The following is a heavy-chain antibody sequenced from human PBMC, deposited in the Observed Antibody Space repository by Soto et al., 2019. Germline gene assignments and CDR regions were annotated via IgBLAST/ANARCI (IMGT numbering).Heavy chain of an antibody. Sequence: SETLSLTCTVSGGSISSYYWSWIRQPPRKGLEWIGYIYYSGSTYYNPSLKSRVTISVDTSKNQFSLKLSSVTAADTAVYYCARLIHPQESVWDYWGLGTLVTVSS. D-gene: IGHD3-16*01. CDR1: GGSISSYY. CDR3: ARLIHPQESVWDY. CDR2: IYYSGST. V-gene: IGHV4-59*12. J-gene: IGHJ4*02.